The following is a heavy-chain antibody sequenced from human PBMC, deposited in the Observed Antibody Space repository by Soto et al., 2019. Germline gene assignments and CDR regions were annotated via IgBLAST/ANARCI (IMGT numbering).Heavy chain of an antibody. V-gene: IGHV3-72*01. Sequence: GGSLRLSCAASGFTFSNHFMDWVRQAPGKGLEWVGLIRNKAGSYNTEYAASVRGRFTISRDDSENTLYLQMNSLRAEDTAVYYCARDYSSYGPFDYWGQGTLVTVSS. CDR3: ARDYSSYGPFDY. CDR2: IRNKAGSYNT. CDR1: GFTFSNHF. J-gene: IGHJ4*02. D-gene: IGHD5-18*01.